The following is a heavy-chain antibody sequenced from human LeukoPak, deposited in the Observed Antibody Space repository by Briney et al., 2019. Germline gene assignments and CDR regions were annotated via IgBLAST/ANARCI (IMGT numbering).Heavy chain of an antibody. V-gene: IGHV3-21*01. CDR2: IISRGTYI. Sequence: GGSLRLSCAASGFTFSGYTINWVRRAPGRGLEWVSSIISRGTYIYYADSVKGRFTISRDNSKNTLYLQMNSLRAEDTAVYYCAREMATAFDIWGQGTMVTVSS. D-gene: IGHD5-24*01. J-gene: IGHJ3*02. CDR3: AREMATAFDI. CDR1: GFTFSGYT.